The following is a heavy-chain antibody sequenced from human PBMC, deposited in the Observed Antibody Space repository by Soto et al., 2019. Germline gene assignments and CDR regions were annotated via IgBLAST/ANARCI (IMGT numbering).Heavy chain of an antibody. CDR2: ISGSSDTI. Sequence: GSLRLSCAASGFTLSSYNMNWVRQAPGKGLEWVSYISGSSDTIYYAGSVKGRFTVSRDNAKNSLYLQMDSLRDEDTAVYYCARDHGGSTWFVGIYYYFGVDVWGQGTTVTVSS. V-gene: IGHV3-48*02. D-gene: IGHD6-13*01. CDR1: GFTLSSYN. CDR3: ARDHGGSTWFVGIYYYFGVDV. J-gene: IGHJ6*02.